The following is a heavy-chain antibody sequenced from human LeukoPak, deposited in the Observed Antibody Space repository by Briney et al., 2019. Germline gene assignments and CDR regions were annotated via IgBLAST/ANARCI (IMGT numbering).Heavy chain of an antibody. D-gene: IGHD3-10*01. Sequence: ASVNVSCKASGYTFTNYAMNWVRQAPGQGLEWMGWINTNTGNPTYAQGFTGRFVFSLDISVSTAYLQISSLKAEDTAVYYCATDPNYGSGTYQGPNWFDPWGQGTLVTVSS. CDR1: GYTFTNYA. V-gene: IGHV7-4-1*02. CDR2: INTNTGNP. J-gene: IGHJ5*02. CDR3: ATDPNYGSGTYQGPNWFDP.